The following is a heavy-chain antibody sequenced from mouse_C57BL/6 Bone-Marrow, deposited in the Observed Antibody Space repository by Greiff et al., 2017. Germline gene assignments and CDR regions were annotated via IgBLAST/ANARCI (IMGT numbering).Heavy chain of an antibody. V-gene: IGHV1-81*01. Sequence: VQLQQSGAELARPGASVKLSCKASGYTFTSYGISWVKQRTGQGLEWIGEIYPRSGNTYYNEKFKGKATLTADKSSSTAYMELRSLTSEDSAVYFCATLYYGNYGGFAYWGQGTLVTVSA. D-gene: IGHD2-1*01. CDR1: GYTFTSYG. J-gene: IGHJ3*01. CDR3: ATLYYGNYGGFAY. CDR2: IYPRSGNT.